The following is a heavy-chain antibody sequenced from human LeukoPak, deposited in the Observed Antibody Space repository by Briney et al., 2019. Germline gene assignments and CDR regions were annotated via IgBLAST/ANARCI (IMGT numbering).Heavy chain of an antibody. CDR1: GGSISSYY. CDR3: ARALKNYDILTGYPTYYYGMDV. D-gene: IGHD3-9*01. V-gene: IGHV4-4*08. Sequence: SETLSLTCPVSGGSISSYYWSWIRQPPGKGLEWIGYIYTSGSTNYNPSLKSRVSISIDTSKNQFSLKLTSVTAADTAVYYCARALKNYDILTGYPTYYYGMDVWGQGTTVTVSS. CDR2: IYTSGST. J-gene: IGHJ6*02.